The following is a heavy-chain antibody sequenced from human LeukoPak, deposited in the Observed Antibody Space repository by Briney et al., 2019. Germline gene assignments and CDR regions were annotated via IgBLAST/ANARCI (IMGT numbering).Heavy chain of an antibody. CDR2: IYYSGST. Sequence: SETLSLTCTVSGGSISSYYRSWIRQPPGKGLEWIGYIYYSGSTNYNPSLKSRVTISVDTSKNQFSLKLSSVTAADTAVYYCARVGYADAFDIWGQGTMVTVSS. V-gene: IGHV4-59*01. J-gene: IGHJ3*02. CDR1: GGSISSYY. D-gene: IGHD2-2*01. CDR3: ARVGYADAFDI.